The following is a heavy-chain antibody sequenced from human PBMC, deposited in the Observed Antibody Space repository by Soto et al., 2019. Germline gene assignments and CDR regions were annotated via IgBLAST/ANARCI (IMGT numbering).Heavy chain of an antibody. Sequence: EVQLLESGGGLVQPGGSLRLSCAASGFTFSSYAMSWVRRAPGKGLEWVSAISGSGGSTYYADSVKGRFTISRDNSKNTLYLQMNSLRAEDTALYYCAKDLGGQIGSGELARYYYGMDVWGQGTTVTLSS. CDR2: ISGSGGST. CDR3: AKDLGGQIGSGELARYYYGMDV. D-gene: IGHD3-10*01. CDR1: GFTFSSYA. V-gene: IGHV3-23*01. J-gene: IGHJ6*02.